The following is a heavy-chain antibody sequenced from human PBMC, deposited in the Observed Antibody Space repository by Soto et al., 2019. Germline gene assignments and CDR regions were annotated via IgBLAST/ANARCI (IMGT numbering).Heavy chain of an antibody. V-gene: IGHV3-30-3*01. CDR1: GFTFSSYA. Sequence: QVQLVESGGGVVQPGRSLRLSCAASGFTFSSYAMHWVRQAPGKGLEWVAVISYDGSNKYYADSVKGRFTTSRDNSKNTLYLQINSLRTEDTAVYYCASYLQQPDVWGQGTTVTVSS. D-gene: IGHD6-13*01. CDR2: ISYDGSNK. CDR3: ASYLQQPDV. J-gene: IGHJ6*02.